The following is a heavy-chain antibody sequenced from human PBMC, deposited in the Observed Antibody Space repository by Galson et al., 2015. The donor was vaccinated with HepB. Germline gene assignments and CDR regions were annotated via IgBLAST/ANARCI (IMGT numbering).Heavy chain of an antibody. CDR2: ISYDGSNK. CDR3: VKGFSDSGSHYSPVDY. J-gene: IGHJ4*02. CDR1: GFTFSSYG. D-gene: IGHD3-10*01. V-gene: IGHV3-30*18. Sequence: SLRLSCAASGFTFSSYGMHWVRQAPGKVLEWVAVISYDGSNKYYADSVKGRFTISRDNSKDTLYLQMSSLRAEDTAVYYCVKGFSDSGSHYSPVDYWGQGTLVTVSS.